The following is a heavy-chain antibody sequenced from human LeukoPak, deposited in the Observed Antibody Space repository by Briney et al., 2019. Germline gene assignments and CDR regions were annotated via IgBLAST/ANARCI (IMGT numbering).Heavy chain of an antibody. CDR2: ISYDGSNK. J-gene: IGHJ4*02. CDR1: GFTFNSFG. CDR3: ARVLDGGWLQLVGYFDY. D-gene: IGHD5-24*01. Sequence: GGSLRLSCATSGFTFNSFGMHWARQAPGKGLEWVAFISYDGSNKDYADSVKGRFTISRDNAKNSLYLQMNSLRAEDTAVYYCARVLDGGWLQLVGYFDYWGQGTLVTVSS. V-gene: IGHV3-33*05.